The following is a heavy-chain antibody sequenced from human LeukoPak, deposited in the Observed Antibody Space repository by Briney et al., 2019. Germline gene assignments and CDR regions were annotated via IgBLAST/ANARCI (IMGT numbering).Heavy chain of an antibody. Sequence: PRGSLRLSCAASGFIFDDYDMHWVRQAPGNGLEWVSLISGTGGSTYYADSVKGLFTISRDNSKNSLYLQMNSLRTEDTALYYCAKGDWNYRFDHWGQGTLVTVSS. CDR3: AKGDWNYRFDH. CDR1: GFIFDDYD. V-gene: IGHV3-43*02. D-gene: IGHD1-7*01. J-gene: IGHJ4*02. CDR2: ISGTGGST.